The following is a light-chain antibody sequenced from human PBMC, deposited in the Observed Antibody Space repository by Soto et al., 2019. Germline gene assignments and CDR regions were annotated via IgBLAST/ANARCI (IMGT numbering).Light chain of an antibody. CDR2: AAS. CDR1: QDISNF. V-gene: IGKV1-27*01. Sequence: DILMTQSPPSLSASVGDRVTITCRASQDISNFVAWYQQKPGKAPKLLIYAASTLQSGVPCRFSGSGSRTDFTLTISSLQPEYVASYSCQKYSSVPVFGPGTKVEIK. J-gene: IGKJ3*01. CDR3: QKYSSVPV.